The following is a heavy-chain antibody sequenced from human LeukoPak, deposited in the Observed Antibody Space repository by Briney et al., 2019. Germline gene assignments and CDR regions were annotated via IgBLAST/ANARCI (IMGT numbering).Heavy chain of an antibody. Sequence: GASVKVSCKASGYSFTSYGISWVRQAPGQGLEWMGWISTYNGNTNYAQKVQGRVTMTTDTSTSTAYMEMRSLRSDDTAVYYCARDRPYSSGWSYWGQGTLVTVSS. CDR1: GYSFTSYG. D-gene: IGHD6-19*01. J-gene: IGHJ4*02. V-gene: IGHV1-18*01. CDR3: ARDRPYSSGWSY. CDR2: ISTYNGNT.